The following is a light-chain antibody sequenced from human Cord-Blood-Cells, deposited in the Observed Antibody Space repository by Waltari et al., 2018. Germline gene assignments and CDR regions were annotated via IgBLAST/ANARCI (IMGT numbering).Light chain of an antibody. CDR3: QQSYSTPRT. Sequence: DIQITPSPSSMSASVGDRVSIMCRASQSISSYLNWYQQKPGKAPKLLIYAASSLQSGVPSRFSGSGSGTDFTLTISSLQPEDFATYYCQQSYSTPRTFGQGTKVEIK. CDR2: AAS. V-gene: IGKV1-39*01. J-gene: IGKJ1*01. CDR1: QSISSY.